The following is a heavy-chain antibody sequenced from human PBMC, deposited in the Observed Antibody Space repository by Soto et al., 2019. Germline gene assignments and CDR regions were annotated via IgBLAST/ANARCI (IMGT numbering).Heavy chain of an antibody. Sequence: GGSLRLSCAASGFTFSSYGMHWVRQAPGKGLEWVAVIWYDGSNKYYADSVKGRFTISRDNSKNTLYLQMNSLRAEDTAVYYCARGANWDYHDAFDIWGQGTMVTVSS. D-gene: IGHD1-7*01. CDR3: ARGANWDYHDAFDI. CDR1: GFTFSSYG. J-gene: IGHJ3*02. V-gene: IGHV3-33*01. CDR2: IWYDGSNK.